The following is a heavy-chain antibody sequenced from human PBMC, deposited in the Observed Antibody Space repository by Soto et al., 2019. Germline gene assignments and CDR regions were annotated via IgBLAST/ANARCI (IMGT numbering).Heavy chain of an antibody. J-gene: IGHJ4*02. V-gene: IGHV3-21*04. D-gene: IGHD3-10*01. Sequence: PGGSLRLSCAGSGFNFSDYYMVWVRQAPGKGLEWVSSISRSGANIHYADSVKGRFTISRDNARNSLYLQMNSLRAEDTARYFCARGINRSGAYWGQGTQVTASS. CDR2: ISRSGANI. CDR1: GFNFSDYY. CDR3: ARGINRSGAY.